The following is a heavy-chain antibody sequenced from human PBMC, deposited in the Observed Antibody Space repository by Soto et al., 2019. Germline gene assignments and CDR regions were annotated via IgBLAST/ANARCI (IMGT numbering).Heavy chain of an antibody. CDR1: GFTFSTYA. CDR2: MSYDGSNE. D-gene: IGHD5-12*01. Sequence: XGSLRLSCAASGFTFSTYAMHWVRQAPGKGLEWVALMSYDGSNEHYADSVKGRFTISRDNSKNMLYLQMNSLRPEDTAVYYCAKDRGYSGYDSLDYWGQGTLVTVSS. J-gene: IGHJ4*02. CDR3: AKDRGYSGYDSLDY. V-gene: IGHV3-30*18.